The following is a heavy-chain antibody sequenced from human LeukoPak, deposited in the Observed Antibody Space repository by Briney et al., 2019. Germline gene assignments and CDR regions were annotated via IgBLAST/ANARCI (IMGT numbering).Heavy chain of an antibody. J-gene: IGHJ5*02. CDR2: IYYSGST. V-gene: IGHV4-59*08. CDR1: GGSISSYY. D-gene: IGHD3-22*01. Sequence: PSETLSLTCTVSGGSISSYYWSWIRQPPGKGLEWIGYIYYSGSTNYNPSLKSRVTISVDTSKNQFSLKLSSVTAADTAVYYCARYQQYYYDSSGPFDPRGQGTLVTVSS. CDR3: ARYQQYYYDSSGPFDP.